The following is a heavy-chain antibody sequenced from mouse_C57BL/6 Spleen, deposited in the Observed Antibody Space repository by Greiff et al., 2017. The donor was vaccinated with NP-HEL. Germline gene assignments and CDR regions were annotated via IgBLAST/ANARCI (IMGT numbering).Heavy chain of an antibody. Sequence: ESGPGLVKPSQSLSLTCSVTGYSITSGYYWYWIRQFPGNKLEWMGYISYDGSNNYNPSLKNRISITRDTSKNQFCLKLNSVTTEDTATCYCAREGYDYDAMDYWGQGTSVTVSS. J-gene: IGHJ4*01. D-gene: IGHD2-10*02. V-gene: IGHV3-6*01. CDR2: ISYDGSN. CDR3: AREGYDYDAMDY. CDR1: GYSITSGYY.